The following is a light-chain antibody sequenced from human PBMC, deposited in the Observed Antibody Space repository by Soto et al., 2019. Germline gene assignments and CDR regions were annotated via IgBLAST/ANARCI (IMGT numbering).Light chain of an antibody. J-gene: IGLJ1*01. V-gene: IGLV2-14*01. CDR1: STDIGRYNY. CDR3: SSYTSSSTYV. CDR2: DVS. Sequence: QSVLTQPASVSGSPGQSITISCTGTSTDIGRYNYVSWYQQHPGKAPKLMIYDVSNRPSGVSNRFSGSKSGNTASLTISGLQAEDEADYYRSSYTSSSTYVFGTGTKLTVL.